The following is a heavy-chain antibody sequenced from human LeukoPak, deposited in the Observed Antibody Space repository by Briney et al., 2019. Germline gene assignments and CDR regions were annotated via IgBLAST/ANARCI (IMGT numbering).Heavy chain of an antibody. CDR3: ARGRLDGSYYFDY. J-gene: IGHJ4*02. CDR1: GGSISSYY. D-gene: IGHD2-15*01. V-gene: IGHV4-38-2*02. CDR2: LHHSGRT. Sequence: SETLSLTCTVSGGSISSYYCVWIRQAPGKGLEWIGSLHHSGRTYYNPPLKSRVTISLDTPEIQFSLKLTSMSAADTAVYYCARGRLDGSYYFDYWGQGALVAVSS.